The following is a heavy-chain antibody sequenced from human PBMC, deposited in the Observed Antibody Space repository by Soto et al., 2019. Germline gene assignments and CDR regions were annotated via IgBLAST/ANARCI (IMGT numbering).Heavy chain of an antibody. J-gene: IGHJ1*01. D-gene: IGHD3-22*01. CDR2: ISGSGGTT. Sequence: GGSLRLSCVVSDFSFSTYAMSWVRQAPGKGLEWVSIISGSGGTTYYADSVKGRFTISRDNSKNTLYLQMNSLRADDTAVYYCAKEDNYYDSSGYYLEYFHHWGQGTLVTVSS. V-gene: IGHV3-23*01. CDR3: AKEDNYYDSSGYYLEYFHH. CDR1: DFSFSTYA.